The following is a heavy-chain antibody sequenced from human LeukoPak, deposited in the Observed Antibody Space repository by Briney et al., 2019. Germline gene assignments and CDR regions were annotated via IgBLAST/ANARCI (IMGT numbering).Heavy chain of an antibody. J-gene: IGHJ4*02. Sequence: PSETLSLTCTVSGGSISSSSYYWGWIRQPPGKGLEWIGSIYYSGSTYYNPSLKSRVTISVDTSKNQFSLKLSSVTAADTAVYYCARQYAYSYNFFREYYFDYWGQGTLVTVSS. CDR3: ARQYAYSYNFFREYYFDY. D-gene: IGHD5-18*01. CDR1: GGSISSSSYY. CDR2: IYYSGST. V-gene: IGHV4-39*01.